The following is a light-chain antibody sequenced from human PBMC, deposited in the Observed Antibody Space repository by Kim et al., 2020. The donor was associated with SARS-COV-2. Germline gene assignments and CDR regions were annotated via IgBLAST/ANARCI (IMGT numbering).Light chain of an antibody. CDR3: QVWDSSSDHPV. Sequence: AARKTASITCGGNNIGSKSVLWYQQKPGQAPVLVIYDDSDRPSGIPERFSGSNSGNTATLTISRVEAGDEADYYCQVWDSSSDHPVFGGGTQLTVL. J-gene: IGLJ3*02. V-gene: IGLV3-21*03. CDR1: NIGSKS. CDR2: DDS.